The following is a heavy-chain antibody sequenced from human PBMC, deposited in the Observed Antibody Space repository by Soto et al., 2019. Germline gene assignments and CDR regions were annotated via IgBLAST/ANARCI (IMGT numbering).Heavy chain of an antibody. CDR2: IYYSGST. CDR3: ARAGVAAAGLLDY. CDR1: GGSISSGDYY. J-gene: IGHJ4*02. V-gene: IGHV4-30-4*01. D-gene: IGHD6-13*01. Sequence: QVQLQESGPGLVKPSQTLSLTCTVSGGSISSGDYYWSWIRQPPGKGLEWIGYIYYSGSTYYNPSLKSRVTISVDTSKNQFSLKLRSVTAADTAVYYCARAGVAAAGLLDYWGQGTLVTVSS.